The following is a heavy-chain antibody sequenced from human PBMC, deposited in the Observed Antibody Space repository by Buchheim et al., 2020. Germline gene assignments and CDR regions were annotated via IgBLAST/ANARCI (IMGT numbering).Heavy chain of an antibody. CDR1: GFTFSSYA. CDR2: ISGSGGST. CDR3: AKAIFNGDYVPLFIYYGMDV. V-gene: IGHV3-23*01. Sequence: EVQLLESGGGLVQPGGSLRLSCAASGFTFSSYAMSWVRQAPGKGLEWVSAISGSGGSTYYADSVTGRFTISRDNSKNTLYLQMNSLRAEDTAVYYCAKAIFNGDYVPLFIYYGMDVWGQGTT. D-gene: IGHD4-17*01. J-gene: IGHJ6*02.